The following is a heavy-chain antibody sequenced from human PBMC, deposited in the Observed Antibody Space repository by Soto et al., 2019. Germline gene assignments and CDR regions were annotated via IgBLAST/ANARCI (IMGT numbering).Heavy chain of an antibody. V-gene: IGHV3-23*01. CDR2: ISGSGGST. Sequence: GGSLRLSCAASGFTFSSYAMSWVRQAPGKGLEWVSAISGSGGSTYYADSVKGRFTISRDNAKNTLYLQMNSLRAEDTAVYYCAILIAVAGSDALDIWGQGTMVTVSS. J-gene: IGHJ3*02. CDR3: AILIAVAGSDALDI. CDR1: GFTFSSYA. D-gene: IGHD6-19*01.